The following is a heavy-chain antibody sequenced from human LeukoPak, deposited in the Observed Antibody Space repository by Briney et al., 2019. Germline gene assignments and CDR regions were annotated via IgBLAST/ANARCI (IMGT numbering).Heavy chain of an antibody. J-gene: IGHJ3*02. CDR1: GFTFSSYS. Sequence: PGWSLSLSCAASGFTFSSYSMNWVGQAAGQGLEWVSSISSRRYIYYADSVKGRFTISRDNAKNSLYLQMNSQRAEDTAVYYCARGGITMVRPDAFDIWGQGTMVTVSS. CDR3: ARGGITMVRPDAFDI. V-gene: IGHV3-21*01. CDR2: ISSRRYI. D-gene: IGHD3-10*01.